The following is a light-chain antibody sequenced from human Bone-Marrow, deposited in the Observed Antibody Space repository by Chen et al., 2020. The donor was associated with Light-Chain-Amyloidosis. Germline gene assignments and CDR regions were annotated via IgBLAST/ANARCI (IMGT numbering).Light chain of an antibody. CDR2: DDS. V-gene: IGLV3-21*02. J-gene: IGLJ3*02. Sequence: SYVLTQPSSVSVAPGQTATIACGGNNIGSTSVNWYQQTPGQAPLLVGYDDSDRPSGIPERLSGSNSGNTATLTISRVEAGDEAGYYCQVWDRSSDRPVFGGGTKLTVL. CDR3: QVWDRSSDRPV. CDR1: NIGSTS.